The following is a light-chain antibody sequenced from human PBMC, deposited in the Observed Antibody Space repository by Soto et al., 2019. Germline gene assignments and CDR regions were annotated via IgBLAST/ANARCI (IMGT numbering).Light chain of an antibody. CDR1: QSFSVNY. V-gene: IGKV3-20*01. CDR2: GAS. J-gene: IGKJ1*01. CDR3: QQYNNWPRT. Sequence: EIVLTQSPDTLSLSPGERATLSFRASQSFSVNYFAWFQQKPGQAPRLLIYGASNRATGIPHRFSGSGSGTDFTLTIDSLQSEDFAVYYCQQYNNWPRTFGQGTKVDIK.